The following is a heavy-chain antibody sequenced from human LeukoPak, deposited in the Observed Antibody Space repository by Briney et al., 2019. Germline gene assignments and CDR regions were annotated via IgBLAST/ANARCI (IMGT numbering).Heavy chain of an antibody. CDR1: GTYW. Sequence: GGSLRLSCAASGTYWMHWVRQAPGKGLVWVSHINSDGSWTGYADSVKGRFTISKDNAKNTVSLQMNNLKAEDTAVYYCVTFYETYWGRGTLVTVSS. CDR3: VTFYETY. J-gene: IGHJ4*02. V-gene: IGHV3-74*01. D-gene: IGHD2/OR15-2a*01. CDR2: INSDGSWT.